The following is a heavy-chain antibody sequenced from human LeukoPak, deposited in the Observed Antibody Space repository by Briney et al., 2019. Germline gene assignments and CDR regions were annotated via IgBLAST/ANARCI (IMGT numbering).Heavy chain of an antibody. J-gene: IGHJ4*02. Sequence: GASLRLSCAASGFTFSNYDMSWVRQAPGKRLEWVSDILGSGGSTYYAESVKGRFTFSRDNSKSTLYLQMNSLRAEDTALYYCAKWGDNDVLTGYYVPDYWGQGTLVTVSS. V-gene: IGHV3-23*01. CDR2: ILGSGGST. CDR1: GFTFSNYD. CDR3: AKWGDNDVLTGYYVPDY. D-gene: IGHD3-9*01.